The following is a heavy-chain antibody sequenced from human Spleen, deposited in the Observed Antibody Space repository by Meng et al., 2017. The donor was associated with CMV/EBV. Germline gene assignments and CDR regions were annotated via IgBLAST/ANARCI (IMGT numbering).Heavy chain of an antibody. CDR3: ARDKWYHLSSGYYYAMDV. CDR2: INPDSGVT. J-gene: IGHJ6*02. CDR1: GYTFTGYS. D-gene: IGHD2-2*01. V-gene: IGHV1-2*02. Sequence: ASVKVSCKASGYTFTGYSVHWVRQAPGQGLEWMGWINPDSGVTKYAQNFLGRVTMTRDTSISTAFMELRSLRFDDTAVYYCARDKWYHLSSGYYYAMDVWGQGTTVTVSS.